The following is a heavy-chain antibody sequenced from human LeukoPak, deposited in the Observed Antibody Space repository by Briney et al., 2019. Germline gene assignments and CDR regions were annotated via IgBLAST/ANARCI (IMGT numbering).Heavy chain of an antibody. Sequence: GESLKISCKGSGYSFTSYWIGWVRQMPGKGLEWMGIIYPGDSDTRYSPSFQGQVTISADKSISTAYLQWSSLKASHTAMYYCARSTIAVAGIFDYWGQGTLVTVSS. CDR2: IYPGDSDT. J-gene: IGHJ4*02. CDR1: GYSFTSYW. D-gene: IGHD6-19*01. V-gene: IGHV5-51*01. CDR3: ARSTIAVAGIFDY.